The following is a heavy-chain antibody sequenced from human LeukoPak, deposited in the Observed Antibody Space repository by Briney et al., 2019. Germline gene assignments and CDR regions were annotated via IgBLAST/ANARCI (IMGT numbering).Heavy chain of an antibody. J-gene: IGHJ4*02. Sequence: SVKVSCKASGYTFTGYYIHWVRQAPGQGLEWMGRIIPILGIPNYAQQFQGRVTITADKSTSTAYMELSSLRSDDTAVYYCARVPTAVDTAMVTAYWGQGTLVTVSS. V-gene: IGHV1-69*04. CDR3: ARVPTAVDTAMVTAY. D-gene: IGHD5-18*01. CDR1: GYTFTGYY. CDR2: IIPILGIP.